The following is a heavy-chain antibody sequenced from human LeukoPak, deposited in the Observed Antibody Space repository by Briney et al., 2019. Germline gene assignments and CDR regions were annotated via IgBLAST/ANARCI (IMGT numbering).Heavy chain of an antibody. D-gene: IGHD2-8*01. CDR3: VSYPPNGYYYGMDV. CDR2: MNPNSGNT. J-gene: IGHJ6*02. CDR1: GYTFTSYD. V-gene: IGHV1-8*01. Sequence: ASVKVSCKASGYTFTSYDINWVRQAAGQGLEWMGWMNPNSGNTGYAQKFQGRVTMTRNTSISTAYMELSSLRSEDTAVYYCVSYPPNGYYYGMDVWGQGTTVTVSS.